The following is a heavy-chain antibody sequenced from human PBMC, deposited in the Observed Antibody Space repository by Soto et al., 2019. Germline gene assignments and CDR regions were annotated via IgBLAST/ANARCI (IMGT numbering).Heavy chain of an antibody. CDR3: TRGGGLTGGDY. J-gene: IGHJ4*02. CDR2: INSDGSST. CDR1: GFTFSSYW. Sequence: EVQLVESGGGLVQPGGSLRLSCAASGFTFSSYWMHWVRQAPGKGLVWVSRINSDGSSTNYADSVKGRFTISRDNTKNTLYLQLNGLRAEDTAVYYCTRGGGLTGGDYWGQGTLVTVSS. V-gene: IGHV3-74*01. D-gene: IGHD3-16*01.